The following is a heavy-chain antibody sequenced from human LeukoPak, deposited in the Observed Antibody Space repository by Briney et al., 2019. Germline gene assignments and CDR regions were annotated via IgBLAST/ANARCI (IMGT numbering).Heavy chain of an antibody. CDR3: ARGRVTTSPPFDY. V-gene: IGHV3-64*01. CDR1: GFTFSTYA. J-gene: IGHJ4*02. Sequence: GGSLRLSCAVSGFTFSTYAMHWVRQAPGEGLEYVSGISRDGGSTYYANSVKGRFTISRDNAKNTLYLQMNSLRAEDTAVYYCARGRVTTSPPFDYWGQGTLVTVPS. CDR2: ISRDGGST. D-gene: IGHD4-17*01.